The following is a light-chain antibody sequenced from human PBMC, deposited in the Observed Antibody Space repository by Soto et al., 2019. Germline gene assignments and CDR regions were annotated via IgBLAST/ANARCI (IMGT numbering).Light chain of an antibody. Sequence: EIVLTQSPGTLSLSPGERATLSCRASQSVSSYLAWFQQKPGQAPRLLIYEASNRATGVPARFSGSGSGTDFTLTVSSLEPEDFAVYYCQQRSVGPLTFCGGTNVDIK. J-gene: IGKJ4*01. CDR2: EAS. V-gene: IGKV3-11*01. CDR3: QQRSVGPLT. CDR1: QSVSSY.